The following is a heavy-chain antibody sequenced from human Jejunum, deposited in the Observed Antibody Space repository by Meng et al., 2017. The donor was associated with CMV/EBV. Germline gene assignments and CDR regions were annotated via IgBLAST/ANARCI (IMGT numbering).Heavy chain of an antibody. D-gene: IGHD3-10*01. J-gene: IGHJ4*02. Sequence: SCAASGFTFSTNWMTWLRQAPGKGLEWVANIKQDGSEKYYVDSVKGRFTISRDNAKNSLFLQMNSLRAEDTAMYYCARNARGSGYWGQGTLVTVSS. CDR3: ARNARGSGY. V-gene: IGHV3-7*01. CDR2: IKQDGSEK. CDR1: GFTFSTNW.